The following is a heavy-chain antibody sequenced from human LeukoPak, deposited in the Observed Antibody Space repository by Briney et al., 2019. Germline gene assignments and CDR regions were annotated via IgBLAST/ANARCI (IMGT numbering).Heavy chain of an antibody. J-gene: IGHJ3*01. CDR1: GFSFSSYP. D-gene: IGHD1-26*01. Sequence: GGSLRLSCAASGFSFSSYPMHWVRQAPGKGLEYVSAITSDGGKTYYANSVMGRFIISRDNSKNTLYLQMGSLGVEEMAVYYCARVGSWDAYDLGGQGKMVTVSS. CDR2: ITSDGGKT. V-gene: IGHV3-64*01. CDR3: ARVGSWDAYDL.